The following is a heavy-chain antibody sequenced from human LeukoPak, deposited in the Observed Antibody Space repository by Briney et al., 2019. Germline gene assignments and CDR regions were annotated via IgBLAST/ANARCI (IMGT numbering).Heavy chain of an antibody. J-gene: IGHJ3*02. CDR2: INPNSGGT. V-gene: IGHV1-2*02. Sequence: ASVKVSCKASGYTFTGYYMHWVRQAPGQGLEWMGWINPNSGGTNYAQKFQGRVTMTRDTSISTAYMELSRLRSDDTAVYYCAVYCTNGVCYGAFDIWGQGTMVTVSS. CDR1: GYTFTGYY. CDR3: AVYCTNGVCYGAFDI. D-gene: IGHD2-8*01.